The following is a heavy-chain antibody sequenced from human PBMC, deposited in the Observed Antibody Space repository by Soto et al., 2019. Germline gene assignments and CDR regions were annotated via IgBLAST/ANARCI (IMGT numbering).Heavy chain of an antibody. CDR3: ARYFDWPSGFDI. CDR2: INYSGST. Sequence: SETLCLSCTGSGGCMSGEYMALVRQPPEKRLEWIGYINYSGSTNYNPSLKSRVTISVDTSKKQFSLNLGSVTAADTAVYYCARYFDWPSGFDIWGQGTMVTVSS. J-gene: IGHJ3*02. D-gene: IGHD3-9*01. V-gene: IGHV4-59*01. CDR1: GGCMSGEY.